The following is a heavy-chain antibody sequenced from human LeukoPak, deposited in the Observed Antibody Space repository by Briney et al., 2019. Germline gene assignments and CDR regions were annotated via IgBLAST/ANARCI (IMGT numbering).Heavy chain of an antibody. D-gene: IGHD2-21*02. CDR3: AREGDQGY. J-gene: IGHJ4*02. CDR2: IYYSGST. Sequence: SETLSLTCTVSGGSISSSSYYWGWIRQPPGKGLEWIGSIYYSGSTYYNPSLKSRVTISVDTSKNQFSLKLSSVTAADTAVYYCAREGDQGYWGQGTLVTVSS. CDR1: GGSISSSSYY. V-gene: IGHV4-39*07.